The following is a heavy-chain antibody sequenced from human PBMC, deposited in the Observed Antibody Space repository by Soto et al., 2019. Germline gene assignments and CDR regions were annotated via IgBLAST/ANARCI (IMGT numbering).Heavy chain of an antibody. CDR3: TGHGDYYDSSGTTDY. D-gene: IGHD3-22*01. Sequence: RVSCAECGFPFGGYAMSWVRHAPGKVLEWVGFIRSKAYGGTTEYAASVKGRFTISRDDSKSIAYLQMNSLKTEDTAVYYCTGHGDYYDSSGTTDYWGQGTLVTVSS. CDR2: IRSKAYGGTT. CDR1: GFPFGGYA. J-gene: IGHJ4*02. V-gene: IGHV3-49*04.